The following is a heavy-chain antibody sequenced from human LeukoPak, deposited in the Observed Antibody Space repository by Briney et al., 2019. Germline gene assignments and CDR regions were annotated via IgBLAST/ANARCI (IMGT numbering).Heavy chain of an antibody. Sequence: GGSLRLSCAASGFTFSSYAMSWVRQAPGKGLEWVASVSYDGSKKYYADSVKGRFTISRDNSINTLYLQMSSLSADDTAVYFCARDVLWNPRYYFDYWGQGTLFTVSS. V-gene: IGHV3-30*04. CDR1: GFTFSSYA. D-gene: IGHD2-21*01. CDR2: VSYDGSKK. J-gene: IGHJ4*01. CDR3: ARDVLWNPRYYFDY.